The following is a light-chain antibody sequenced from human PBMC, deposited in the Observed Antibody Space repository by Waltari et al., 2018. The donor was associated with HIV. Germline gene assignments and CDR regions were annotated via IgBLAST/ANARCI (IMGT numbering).Light chain of an antibody. Sequence: QSALTQPLAVSGSPGQSVTISCTGTNSDIGSYNRVCWYQQTSRTAPQLVVADVSSRPSGVPDRLSGSKSGNTAALTSSGLQAEDKGDYYCSSYTTTTAHVFGTGTKVTVL. CDR3: SSYTTTTAHV. J-gene: IGLJ1*01. V-gene: IGLV2-18*02. CDR2: DVS. CDR1: NSDIGSYNR.